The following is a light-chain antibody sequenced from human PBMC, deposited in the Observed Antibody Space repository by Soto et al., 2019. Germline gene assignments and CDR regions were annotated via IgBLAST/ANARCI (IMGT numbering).Light chain of an antibody. J-gene: IGKJ4*01. V-gene: IGKV1-6*01. Sequence: AIQMTQSPSSLSASVGDRVTITCRASQGIRNDLGWYQQKPGKAPKLLIYAASSLQSGVPSRFSGSGSGTDFTLIISSLQPEDFATYYCLQDYNYRFGGGTKVEIK. CDR3: LQDYNYR. CDR1: QGIRND. CDR2: AAS.